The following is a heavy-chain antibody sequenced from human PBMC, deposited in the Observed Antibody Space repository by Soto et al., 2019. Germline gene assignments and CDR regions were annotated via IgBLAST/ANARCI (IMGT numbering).Heavy chain of an antibody. D-gene: IGHD5-12*01. J-gene: IGHJ3*02. CDR1: GFTFDDYA. V-gene: IGHV3-9*01. CDR2: ISWNSGSI. Sequence: GGSLRLSCAASGFTFDDYAMHWVRQAPGKGLEWVSGISWNSGSIGYADSVKGRFTISRDNAKNSLYLQMNSLRAEDTALYYCAKDIVLGDSGYDCGAFDIWGQGTMVTVSS. CDR3: AKDIVLGDSGYDCGAFDI.